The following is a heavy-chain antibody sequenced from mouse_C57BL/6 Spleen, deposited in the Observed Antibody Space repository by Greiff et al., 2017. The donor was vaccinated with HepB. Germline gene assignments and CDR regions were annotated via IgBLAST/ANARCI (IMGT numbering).Heavy chain of an antibody. CDR1: GYAFSSYW. CDR3: ARSPYDYPYFDY. CDR2: IYPGDGDT. J-gene: IGHJ2*01. Sequence: QVQLKQSGAELVKPGASVKISCKASGYAFSSYWMNWVKQRPGKGLEWIGQIYPGDGDTNYNGKFKGKATLTADKSSSTAYMQLSSLTSEDSAVYFCARSPYDYPYFDYWGQGTTLTVSS. V-gene: IGHV1-80*01. D-gene: IGHD2-4*01.